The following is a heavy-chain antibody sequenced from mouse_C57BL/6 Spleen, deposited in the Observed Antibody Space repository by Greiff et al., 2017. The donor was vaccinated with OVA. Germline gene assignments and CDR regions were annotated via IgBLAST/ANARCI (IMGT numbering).Heavy chain of an antibody. Sequence: QVQLKESGPGILQPSQTLSLTCSFSGFSLSTFGMGVGWIRQPSGKGLEWLAHIWWDDDKYYNPALKSRLTISKDTSKNQVFLKIANVDTADTATYYCARMGYYGSSSYYFDYWGQGTTLTVSS. V-gene: IGHV8-8*01. CDR1: GFSLSTFGMG. D-gene: IGHD1-1*01. CDR2: IWWDDDK. J-gene: IGHJ2*01. CDR3: ARMGYYGSSSYYFDY.